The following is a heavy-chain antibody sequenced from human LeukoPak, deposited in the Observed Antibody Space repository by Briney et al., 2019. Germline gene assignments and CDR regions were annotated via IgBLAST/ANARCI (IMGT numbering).Heavy chain of an antibody. CDR2: MRSDGSTK. CDR1: GLTFSDYY. CDR3: AKGYDSSGYYLDY. D-gene: IGHD3-22*01. Sequence: GGSLRLSCAASGLTFSDYYMTWVRQAPGKGLEWVAYMRSDGSTKYYADSVKGRFTISRDNSKKTLYLQMNSLRPEDTAVYYCAKGYDSSGYYLDYWGQGTLVTVSP. V-gene: IGHV3-30*02. J-gene: IGHJ4*02.